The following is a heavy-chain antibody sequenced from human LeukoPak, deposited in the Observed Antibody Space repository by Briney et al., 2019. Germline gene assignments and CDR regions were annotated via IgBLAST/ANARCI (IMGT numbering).Heavy chain of an antibody. CDR3: ARDSGGYSSIDY. Sequence: AASVKVSCKASGGTFSSYAISWVRQAPGQGLEWMGGIIPIFGTANYAQKFQGRVTITADESTSTAYMELSSLRSEDTAVYYCARDSGGYSSIDYWGQGTLVTVSS. D-gene: IGHD5-18*01. CDR2: IIPIFGTA. V-gene: IGHV1-69*13. J-gene: IGHJ4*02. CDR1: GGTFSSYA.